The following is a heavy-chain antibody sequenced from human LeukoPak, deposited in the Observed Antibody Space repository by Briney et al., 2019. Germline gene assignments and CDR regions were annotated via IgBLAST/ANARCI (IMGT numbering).Heavy chain of an antibody. J-gene: IGHJ4*02. CDR3: ARDRVGSSSHIDY. CDR1: GGSISSSSYY. CDR2: IYYSGST. D-gene: IGHD6-13*01. V-gene: IGHV4-39*07. Sequence: SETLSLTCTVSGGSISSSSYYWGWIRQPPGKGLEWIGSIYYSGSTYYNPSLKSRVTISVDTSKNQFSLKLSSVTAADTAVYYCARDRVGSSSHIDYWGQGTLVTVSS.